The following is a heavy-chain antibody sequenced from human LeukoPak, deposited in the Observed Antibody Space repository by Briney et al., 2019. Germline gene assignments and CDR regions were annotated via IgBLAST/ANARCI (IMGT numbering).Heavy chain of an antibody. D-gene: IGHD1-26*01. CDR1: GFTFSSYG. CDR2: ISSSSSTI. CDR3: ARGIRGSHAFDI. J-gene: IGHJ3*02. Sequence: HAGGSLRLSCAASGFTFSSYGMSWVRQAPGRGLEWVSYISSSSSTIYYADSVKGRFTISRDNAKNSLYLQMNSLRAEDTAVDYCARGIRGSHAFDIWGQGTMVTVSS. V-gene: IGHV3-48*01.